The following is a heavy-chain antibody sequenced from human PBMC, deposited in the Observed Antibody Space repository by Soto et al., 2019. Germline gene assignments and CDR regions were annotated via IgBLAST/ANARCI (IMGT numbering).Heavy chain of an antibody. V-gene: IGHV4-31*02. D-gene: IGHD3-9*01. J-gene: IGHJ6*02. CDR3: ARDRLNILTGYPYYYYGMDV. CDR1: GGSISSGGYY. Sequence: SETLSLTXTVSGGSISSGGYYWSWIRQHPGKGLEWIGYIYYSGSTYYNPSLKSRVTISVDTSKNQFSLKLSSVTAADTAVYYCARDRLNILTGYPYYYYGMDVWGQGTTVTVSS. CDR2: IYYSGST.